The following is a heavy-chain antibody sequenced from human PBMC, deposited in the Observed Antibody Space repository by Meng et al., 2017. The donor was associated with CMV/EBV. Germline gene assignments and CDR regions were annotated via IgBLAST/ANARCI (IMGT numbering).Heavy chain of an antibody. CDR1: GGSFSGYY. Sequence: SETLSLTCVVYGGSFSGYYWSWIRQPPGKGLEWIGEINHSGSTNYNPSLKSRVTISVDTSKNQFSLKLSSVTAADTAVYYCARGMMDDYGGIYDAFDIWGQGTMVTVSS. CDR2: INHSGST. V-gene: IGHV4-34*01. D-gene: IGHD4/OR15-4a*01. CDR3: ARGMMDDYGGIYDAFDI. J-gene: IGHJ3*02.